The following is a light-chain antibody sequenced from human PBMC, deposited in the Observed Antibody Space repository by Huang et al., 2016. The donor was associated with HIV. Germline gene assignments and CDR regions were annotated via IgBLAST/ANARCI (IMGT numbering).Light chain of an antibody. J-gene: IGKJ4*01. CDR3: QQRSNWPLT. V-gene: IGKV3D-20*02. CDR1: QSVTSNY. Sequence: EIVLTQSPGTLSLSPGERATLSCRASQSVTSNYLAWYQQKPGQAPRLLLYDTSNRATGIPDRFSGSGSGTDFTLTISSLELEDFAVYYCQQRSNWPLTFGGGTKVEIK. CDR2: DTS.